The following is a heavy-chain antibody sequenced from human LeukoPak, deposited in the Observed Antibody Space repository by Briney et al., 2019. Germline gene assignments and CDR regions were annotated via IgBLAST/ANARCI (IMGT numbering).Heavy chain of an antibody. CDR1: GFTFSSYA. J-gene: IGHJ4*02. CDR2: ISGSGGST. Sequence: GGSLRLSCAASGFTFSSYAMSWVRQAPGKGLEWVSVISGSGGSTYYADSVKGRFTISRDNSTNTLFLQMNSLRAEDTAVYYCTNCFSSNVYSVGANWGQGTLVTVSS. CDR3: TNCFSSNVYSVGAN. V-gene: IGHV3-23*01. D-gene: IGHD3-22*01.